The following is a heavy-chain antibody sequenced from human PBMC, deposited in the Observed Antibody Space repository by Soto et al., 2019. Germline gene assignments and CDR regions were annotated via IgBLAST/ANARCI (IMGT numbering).Heavy chain of an antibody. CDR1: GGSISTTNYY. D-gene: IGHD3-10*01. J-gene: IGHJ4*02. CDR2: IYFSGTS. V-gene: IGHV4-31*03. CDR3: GRYFGTISSFDS. Sequence: QVQLQESGPGLVEPSQTLSLTCTVSGGSISTTNYYWSWIRQHPGKGLEWLAYIYFSGTSYYNLTLKSRLSISVDTSKNQFSLRLSSVTAADTAVYYCGRYFGTISSFDSWGQGTLVTVSS.